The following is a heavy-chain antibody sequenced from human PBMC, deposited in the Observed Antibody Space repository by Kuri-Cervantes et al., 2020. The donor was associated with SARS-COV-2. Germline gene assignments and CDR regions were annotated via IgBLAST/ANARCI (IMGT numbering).Heavy chain of an antibody. CDR2: INPDGSYT. CDR3: ARDLSGRAVAGAGAFDI. CDR1: GFTFSSYS. V-gene: IGHV3-74*01. D-gene: IGHD6-19*01. J-gene: IGHJ3*02. Sequence: GGSLRLSCAASGFTFSSYSMNWVRQAPGKGLVWVSRINPDGSYTNNADSVKGRFTLSRDNAKNMLFLQMNSLRAEDTAVYYCARDLSGRAVAGAGAFDIWGQGTMVTVSS.